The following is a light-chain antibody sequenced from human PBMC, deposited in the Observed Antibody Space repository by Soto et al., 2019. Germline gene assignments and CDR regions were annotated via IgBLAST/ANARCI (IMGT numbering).Light chain of an antibody. J-gene: IGLJ1*01. V-gene: IGLV2-14*01. CDR2: AVS. CDR3: SSSTSDSSYV. Sequence: QSALTQPASVSLSPGQSITISCTGTSSDVGLYDYVSWYQQHPGKAPQLMIYAVSNRPSGVSNRFSASKSGNTASLFISGLRAEDEADYYCSSSTSDSSYVFGSGTKVTVL. CDR1: SSDVGLYDY.